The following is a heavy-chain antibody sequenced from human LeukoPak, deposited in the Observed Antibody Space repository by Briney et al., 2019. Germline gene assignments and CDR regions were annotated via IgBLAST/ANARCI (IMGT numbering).Heavy chain of an antibody. Sequence: ASVKVSCKASGYPFITYYIHWVRLAPGQGLEWMGIVNPSGGITTYAQKFQGRVTLTSDTSTSTVYMELSSLRPEDTAVYYCARDLGKDSSSSGDDWDQGTLVTVSS. CDR3: ARDLGKDSSSSGDD. D-gene: IGHD6-6*01. J-gene: IGHJ4*02. CDR1: GYPFITYY. V-gene: IGHV1-46*01. CDR2: VNPSGGIT.